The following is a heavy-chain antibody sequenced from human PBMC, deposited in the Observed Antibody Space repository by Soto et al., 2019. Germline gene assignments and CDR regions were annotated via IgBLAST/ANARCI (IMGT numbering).Heavy chain of an antibody. CDR2: IYWDDDK. CDR3: AQSVVDTTTLFGS. CDR1: GFSLSASGVG. Sequence: QITLKESGPTLVKPTQTLTLTCTLSGFSLSASGVGVGWIRQPPGKAMEWLALIYWDDDKRYSPPLKTRLSVTTDTYKSRVARTMPNMNPWDTATYHRAQSVVDTTTLFGSWGQRTLVTVSS. D-gene: IGHD5-18*01. V-gene: IGHV2-5*02. J-gene: IGHJ5*02.